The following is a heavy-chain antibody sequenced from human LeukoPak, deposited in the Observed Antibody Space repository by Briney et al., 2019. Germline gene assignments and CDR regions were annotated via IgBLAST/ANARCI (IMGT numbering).Heavy chain of an antibody. CDR2: INHSGST. J-gene: IGHJ4*02. V-gene: IGHV4-34*01. CDR3: ARVKRAVVAATFDY. CDR1: GGSFSGYY. D-gene: IGHD2-15*01. Sequence: PSETLSLTCAVYGGSFSGYYWSLIRQPPGKGLEWIGEINHSGSTNYNPSLKSRVTISVDTSKNQFSLKLSSVTAADTAVYYCARVKRAVVAATFDYWGQGTLVTVSS.